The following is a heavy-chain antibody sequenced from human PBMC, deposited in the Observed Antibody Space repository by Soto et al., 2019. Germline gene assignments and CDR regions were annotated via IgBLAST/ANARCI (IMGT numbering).Heavy chain of an antibody. CDR1: GFTFSSYA. V-gene: IGHV3-64D*08. J-gene: IGHJ6*02. CDR2: ISSNGGST. CDR3: VKVVGATLYDYYGMDV. D-gene: IGHD1-26*01. Sequence: PGGSLRLSCSASGFTFSSYAMHWVRQAPGKGLEYVSAISSNGGSTYYADSVKGRFTISRDNSKNTLYLQMSSLRAGDTAVYYCVKVVGATLYDYYGMDVWGQGTTVTVSS.